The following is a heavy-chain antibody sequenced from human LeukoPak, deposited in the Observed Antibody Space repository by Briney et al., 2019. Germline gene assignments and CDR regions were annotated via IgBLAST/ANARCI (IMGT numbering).Heavy chain of an antibody. D-gene: IGHD2/OR15-2a*01. J-gene: IGHJ3*02. CDR3: ARHNKSAFDI. CDR1: GGSFSGYY. Sequence: SETLSLTCAVYGGSFSGYYWSWIRQPPGKGLEWIGYIYTSGSTNYNPSLKSRVTISVDTSKNQFSLKLSSVTAADTAVYYCARHNKSAFDIWGQGTMVTVSS. V-gene: IGHV4-4*09. CDR2: IYTSGST.